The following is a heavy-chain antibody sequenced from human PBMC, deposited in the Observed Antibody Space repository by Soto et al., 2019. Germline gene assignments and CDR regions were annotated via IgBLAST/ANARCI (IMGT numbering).Heavy chain of an antibody. CDR1: GFTFSGSA. Sequence: PGGSLRLSCAASGFTFSGSAMIWVRQAPGKGLEWVSAISGSGGSTYYADTVKGRFTVSRDNSKNTLYLQMNSLRAEDTAVYYCARSGYYYPLDFDHWGQGNLVTVSS. J-gene: IGHJ4*02. D-gene: IGHD3-22*01. V-gene: IGHV3-23*01. CDR3: ARSGYYYPLDFDH. CDR2: ISGSGGST.